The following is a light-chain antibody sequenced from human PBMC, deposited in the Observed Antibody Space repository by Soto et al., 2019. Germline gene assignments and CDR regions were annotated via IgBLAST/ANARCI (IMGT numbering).Light chain of an antibody. CDR3: QHYVTWPLT. J-gene: IGKJ4*01. Sequence: EIVLTQSPATLSLSPGDRATLSCGASQGIGDTLAWYQQKPGQTPRLPIYDTSIRATGAPARFSGSRSGAEFTLPISSLQSEDFAVYYCQHYVTWPLTFGGGTKVDIK. V-gene: IGKV3-15*01. CDR1: QGIGDT. CDR2: DTS.